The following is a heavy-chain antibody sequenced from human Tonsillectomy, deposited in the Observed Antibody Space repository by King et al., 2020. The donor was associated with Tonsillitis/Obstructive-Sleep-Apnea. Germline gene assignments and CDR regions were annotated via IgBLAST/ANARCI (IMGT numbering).Heavy chain of an antibody. V-gene: IGHV3-74*01. CDR1: GLTFSSTW. CDR2: IKSDGSYT. Sequence: VQLVESGGGLVQPGGSLRLSCAASGLTFSSTWIHWVRQFPGKGLVWVSRIKSDGSYTNYADSGKGRFTISRDNAENTLYLQMNSLRAEDTAVYYCASCFWSGYSEYWGQGILVTVSS. J-gene: IGHJ4*02. CDR3: ASCFWSGYSEY. D-gene: IGHD3-3*01.